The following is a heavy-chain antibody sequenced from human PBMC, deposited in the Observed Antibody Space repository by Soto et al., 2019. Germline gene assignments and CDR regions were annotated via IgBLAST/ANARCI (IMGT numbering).Heavy chain of an antibody. CDR1: GGTFSSYT. D-gene: IGHD3-10*01. V-gene: IGHV1-69*02. Sequence: QVQLVQSGAEVKKPGSSVKVSCKASGGTFSSYTISWVRQAPGQGLEWMGRIIPILGIANYAQKFQGRVTITADKSTSTAYMELSSLRSEDTAVYYWAIDYMVRGQVGEWYFDLWGRVTLVTVSS. J-gene: IGHJ2*01. CDR3: AIDYMVRGQVGEWYFDL. CDR2: IIPILGIA.